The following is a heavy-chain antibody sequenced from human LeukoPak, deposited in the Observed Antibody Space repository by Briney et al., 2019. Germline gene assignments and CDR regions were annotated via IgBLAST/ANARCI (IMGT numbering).Heavy chain of an antibody. D-gene: IGHD5-12*01. CDR3: AGDLGPIVAPYWFDP. Sequence: ASVKVSCKASGYNFKSYGISWVRQAPGQGLEWMGWISAYNGNTNYAQKLQGRVTMTTDTSTSTAYMELRSLRSDDTAVYYCAGDLGPIVAPYWFDPWGQGTLVTVSS. CDR2: ISAYNGNT. CDR1: GYNFKSYG. J-gene: IGHJ5*02. V-gene: IGHV1-18*01.